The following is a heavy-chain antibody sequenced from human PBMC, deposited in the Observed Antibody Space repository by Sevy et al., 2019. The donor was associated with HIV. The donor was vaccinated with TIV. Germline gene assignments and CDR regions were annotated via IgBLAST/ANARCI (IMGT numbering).Heavy chain of an antibody. V-gene: IGHV4-34*01. D-gene: IGHD3-22*01. CDR3: ARGRFNYYDSSGYYYREYFDY. CDR1: GGSFSGYY. Sequence: SETLSLTCAVYGGSFSGYYWSWIRQPPGKGLEWIGEINHRGSTSYNPSLKSRVTISVDTSKNQFSLKLSSVTAADTAVSHCARGRFNYYDSSGYYYREYFDYWGQGTLVTVSS. CDR2: INHRGST. J-gene: IGHJ4*02.